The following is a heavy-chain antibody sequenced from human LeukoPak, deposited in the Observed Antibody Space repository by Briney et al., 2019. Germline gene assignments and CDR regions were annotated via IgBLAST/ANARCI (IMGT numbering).Heavy chain of an antibody. CDR1: GFTFSSYS. CDR2: ISSSSSYI. Sequence: GGSLRLSCAASGFTFSSYSMNWVRQASGKGLEWVSSISSSSSYIYYADSVKGRFTISRDNAKNSLYLQMNSLRAEDTAVYYCASDSGSLRGEFDYWGQGTLVTVSS. J-gene: IGHJ4*02. CDR3: ASDSGSLRGEFDY. D-gene: IGHD1-26*01. V-gene: IGHV3-21*01.